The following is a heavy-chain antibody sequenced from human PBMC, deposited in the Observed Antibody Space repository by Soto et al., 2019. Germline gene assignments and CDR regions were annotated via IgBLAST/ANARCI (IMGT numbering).Heavy chain of an antibody. Sequence: PSGTPSLSCPLSGCSLSRSCFYLGWVRPPPGKGLEWIGSIYYSGSIYYNPSLKSRVTISVDTSKNQFSLKLSSVTAADTAVYYCARQIAGDTGSYFYYYTDVWGKGTTVTVSS. CDR1: GCSLSRSCFY. D-gene: IGHD6-13*01. V-gene: IGHV4-39*01. CDR3: ARQIAGDTGSYFYYYTDV. J-gene: IGHJ6*03. CDR2: IYYSGSI.